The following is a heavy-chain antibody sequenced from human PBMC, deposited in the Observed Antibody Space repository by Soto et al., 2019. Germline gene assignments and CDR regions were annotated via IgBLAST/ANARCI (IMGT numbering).Heavy chain of an antibody. Sequence: QVHLVQSGAEVKKPGASVKVSCKGSGYTFTSYGITWVRQAPGQGLEWMGWISAHNGNXXXAQKLQGRVTVTRDTXXXXXXXXLXSLRSDDTAVYYCARGRYGDYWGQGALVTVSS. CDR3: ARGRYGDY. D-gene: IGHD1-1*01. CDR1: GYTFTSYG. J-gene: IGHJ4*02. V-gene: IGHV1-18*01. CDR2: ISAHNGNX.